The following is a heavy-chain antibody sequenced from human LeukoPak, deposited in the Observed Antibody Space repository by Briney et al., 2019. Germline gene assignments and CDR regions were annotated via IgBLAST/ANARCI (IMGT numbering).Heavy chain of an antibody. J-gene: IGHJ4*02. CDR3: ARVGSSTITHDY. CDR1: GGSISSYY. Sequence: SETLSLTCTVSGGSISSYYWSWLRQPAGEGLEWIGRIYTSGNTNYNPSLKSRVTMSLDTSKNQFSLKLTSVTAADTAVYYCARVGSSTITHDYWGQGTLVTVSS. V-gene: IGHV4-4*07. CDR2: IYTSGNT. D-gene: IGHD2-2*01.